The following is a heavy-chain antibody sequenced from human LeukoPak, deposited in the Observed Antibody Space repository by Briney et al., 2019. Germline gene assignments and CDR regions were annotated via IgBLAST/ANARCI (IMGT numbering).Heavy chain of an antibody. CDR3: ARRSSSGGYYFDY. CDR1: GYNFDSYW. Sequence: GESLKISCKGSGYNFDSYWIGWVRQMPGKGPEWMVIIYPSDSDIKYSPSFEGQVTISADKSDSTAYLQWSSLKASDTAIYYCARRSSSGGYYFDYWGQGTLVTVSS. V-gene: IGHV5-51*01. CDR2: IYPSDSDI. J-gene: IGHJ4*02. D-gene: IGHD3-16*01.